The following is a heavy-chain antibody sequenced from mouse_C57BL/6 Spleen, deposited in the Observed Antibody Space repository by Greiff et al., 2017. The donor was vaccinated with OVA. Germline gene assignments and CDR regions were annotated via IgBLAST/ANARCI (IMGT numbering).Heavy chain of an antibody. Sequence: EVQLQQSGPELVKPGASVKISCKASGYTFTDYYMNWVKQSPGKSLEWIGDINPTNGGTSYNQKFKGKATLTVDKSYSTAYMELRSLTSEDSAVYYCEGGAYDYDFDYWGQGTLVTVSA. V-gene: IGHV1-26*01. J-gene: IGHJ3*01. D-gene: IGHD2-4*01. CDR1: GYTFTDYY. CDR2: INPTNGGT. CDR3: EGGAYDYDFDY.